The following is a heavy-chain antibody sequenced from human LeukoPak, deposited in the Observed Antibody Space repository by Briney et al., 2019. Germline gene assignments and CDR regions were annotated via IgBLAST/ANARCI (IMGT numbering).Heavy chain of an antibody. D-gene: IGHD1-26*01. CDR2: IRYDGSNE. CDR3: AKDRGWELLLWDAFDI. V-gene: IGHV3-30*02. J-gene: IGHJ3*02. CDR1: GFTFSSYS. Sequence: PGGSLRLSCTASGFTFSSYSLNWVRQAPGKGLEWVAFIRYDGSNENFADSVKGRFTISRDNSKNTLYLQMNSLRAEDTAVYYCAKDRGWELLLWDAFDIWGQGIMVTVSS.